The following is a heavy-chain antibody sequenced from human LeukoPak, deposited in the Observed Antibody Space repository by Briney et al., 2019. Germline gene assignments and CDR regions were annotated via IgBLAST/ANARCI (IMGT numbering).Heavy chain of an antibody. D-gene: IGHD4-17*01. J-gene: IGHJ3*02. CDR1: GFTFSNAW. CDR3: TTEGYGDYSDAFDI. V-gene: IGHV3-15*01. Sequence: GGSLRLSCAASGFTFSNAWMSWVRQAPGKGLEWVGRIKSKTDGGTTDYAAPVKGRFTISRDDSKNTLYLQMNSLKTEDTAVYYCTTEGYGDYSDAFDIWGQGTMVTVSS. CDR2: IKSKTDGGTT.